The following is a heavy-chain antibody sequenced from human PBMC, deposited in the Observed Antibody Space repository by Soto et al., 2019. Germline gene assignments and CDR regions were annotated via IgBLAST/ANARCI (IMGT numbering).Heavy chain of an antibody. CDR1: GYTFTGYY. V-gene: IGHV1-2*02. CDR3: ARVDSGYCSSTSCYTPLGMDV. J-gene: IGHJ6*02. D-gene: IGHD2-2*02. CDR2: INPNSGGT. Sequence: ASVKVSCKASGYTFTGYYMHWVRQAPGQELEWMGWINPNSGGTNYAQKFQGRVTMTRDTSISTAYMELSRLRSDDTAVYYCARVDSGYCSSTSCYTPLGMDVWGQGTTVTVSS.